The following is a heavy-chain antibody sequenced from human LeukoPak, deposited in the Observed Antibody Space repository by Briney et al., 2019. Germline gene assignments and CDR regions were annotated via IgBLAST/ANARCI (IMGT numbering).Heavy chain of an antibody. D-gene: IGHD3-10*01. V-gene: IGHV3-74*01. CDR1: GFTFSTYW. Sequence: GGSLRLSCAASGFTFSTYWMHWVRQAPGKGLVWVSRINSDGTNTDYADSVKGRFTISRDNAKNTLFIQMNRLRVEETAVYYCVGAKGANWFDTWGQGSLVTVSS. CDR3: VGAKGANWFDT. J-gene: IGHJ5*02. CDR2: INSDGTNT.